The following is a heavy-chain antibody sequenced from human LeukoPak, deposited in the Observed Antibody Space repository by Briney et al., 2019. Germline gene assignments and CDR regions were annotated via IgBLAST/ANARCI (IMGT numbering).Heavy chain of an antibody. V-gene: IGHV3-33*01. J-gene: IGHJ4*02. CDR2: IWNDGSNK. CDR1: GFTFSSYG. D-gene: IGHD3-22*01. Sequence: PGRSLRLSCAASGFTFSSYGMHWVRQAPGKGLEWVAVIWNDGSNKYYADSVKGRFTISRDNSKNTLYLQMNSLRAEDTAVYYCARSRLASDSSGYYDYWGQGTLVTVSS. CDR3: ARSRLASDSSGYYDY.